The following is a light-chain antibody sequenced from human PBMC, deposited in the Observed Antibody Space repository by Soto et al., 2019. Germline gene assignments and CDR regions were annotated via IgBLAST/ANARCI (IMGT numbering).Light chain of an antibody. CDR2: GAS. CDR1: QSVSTF. V-gene: IGKV1-39*01. Sequence: DLQMTQSPSSVSASVGDRVTIACRASQSVSTFLHWYQQKVGKDPKLLIFGASGLRSGVPSRFSGSGSGTDFTLTISNLQPEDFATYYCQQSYSYTRTFGQGTKVEVK. J-gene: IGKJ1*01. CDR3: QQSYSYTRT.